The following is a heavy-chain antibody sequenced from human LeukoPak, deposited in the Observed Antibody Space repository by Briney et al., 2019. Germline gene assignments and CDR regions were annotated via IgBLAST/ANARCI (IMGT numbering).Heavy chain of an antibody. CDR1: GYTFISYG. CDR3: ARAGDPNFYYYYGMDV. D-gene: IGHD2-21*02. CDR2: ISGYNGNT. V-gene: IGHV1-18*01. J-gene: IGHJ6*02. Sequence: ASVKVSCKASGYTFISYGISWVRHAPGQGLEWMGWISGYNGNTNYAQKFQGRVTMTTDTSTSTAYLELRRLRSDDTAVYYCARAGDPNFYYYYGMDVWGQGTTVTVSS.